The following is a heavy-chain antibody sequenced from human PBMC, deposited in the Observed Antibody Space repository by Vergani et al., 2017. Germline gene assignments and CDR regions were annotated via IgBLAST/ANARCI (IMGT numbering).Heavy chain of an antibody. CDR2: VLFDGSNE. CDR3: ARDLAYCHEGSCAL. Sequence: QVQLVQSGGGVVQPGGSLRLSCVASGFTFNRYGMQWVRQAPGKGLEWVAYVLFDGSNEYYADSVKGRFIVSRDNSNDALYLQMNSLRTDDTAVYYCARDLAYCHEGSCALWGHGSVVTVSS. D-gene: IGHD2-15*01. J-gene: IGHJ4*01. CDR1: GFTFNRYG. V-gene: IGHV3-30*02.